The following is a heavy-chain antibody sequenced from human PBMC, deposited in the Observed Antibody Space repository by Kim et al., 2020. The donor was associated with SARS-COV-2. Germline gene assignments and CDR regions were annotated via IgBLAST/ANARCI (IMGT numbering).Heavy chain of an antibody. CDR2: VMDSGDRT. V-gene: IGHV3-23*01. CDR1: GIPFSSYA. CDR3: AKHPYSNDNYY. D-gene: IGHD1-26*01. J-gene: IGHJ4*02. Sequence: GGSLRLSCSASGIPFSSYAMTWVRQAPGKGLEWVSSVMDSGDRTYHADSVKGRFTISRDNSKNTLYLQMNDLRVEDTALYYCAKHPYSNDNYYWGQGTPVTVSS.